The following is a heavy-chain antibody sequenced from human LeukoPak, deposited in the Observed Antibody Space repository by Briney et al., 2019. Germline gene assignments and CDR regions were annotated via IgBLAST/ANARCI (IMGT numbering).Heavy chain of an antibody. Sequence: PGGSLRLSCAPFGFTSRNMGRSWSRQAPGKGLEWVANIKQDGSEKYYVDSVKGRFTISRDNAKNSLYLQMDSLRAEDTAVYYCVRDKIVEPTKLDDWGQGILVTVSS. CDR1: GFTSRNMG. J-gene: IGHJ4*02. CDR2: IKQDGSEK. D-gene: IGHD1-26*01. V-gene: IGHV3-7*01. CDR3: VRDKIVEPTKLDD.